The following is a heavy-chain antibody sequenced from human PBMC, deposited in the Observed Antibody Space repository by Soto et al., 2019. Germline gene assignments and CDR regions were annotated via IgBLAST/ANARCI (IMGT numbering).Heavy chain of an antibody. CDR1: GGTFSNFA. V-gene: IGHV1-69*01. D-gene: IGHD5-12*01. CDR3: AASGSDGLGYGYKDTEGLDI. CDR2: IIPLFNVA. J-gene: IGHJ3*02. Sequence: QVQLVQSGPEVKKPGSSVKVSCEASGGTFSNFAVNWVRQAPGQGLEWVGGIIPLFNVAKYAQKFEGRVTIVADDSTSTAYMDLSSLRSDDTAVYYCAASGSDGLGYGYKDTEGLDIWGQGTMVTVSS.